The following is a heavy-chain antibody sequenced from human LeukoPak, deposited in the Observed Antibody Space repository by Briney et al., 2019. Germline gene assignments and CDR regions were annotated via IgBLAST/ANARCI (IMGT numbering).Heavy chain of an antibody. J-gene: IGHJ4*02. CDR2: IKQDGSQK. CDR1: GFTISSYW. CDR3: ARDWNYYDNSGFFGEY. Sequence: GGSLRLSCAASGFTISSYWMSWVRQAPGKGLEWVANIKQDGSQKFYVDSVKGRFTISRDNAKNSLYLQMNSLRAEDTAVYYCARDWNYYDNSGFFGEYWGQGTLVTVSS. V-gene: IGHV3-7*04. D-gene: IGHD3-22*01.